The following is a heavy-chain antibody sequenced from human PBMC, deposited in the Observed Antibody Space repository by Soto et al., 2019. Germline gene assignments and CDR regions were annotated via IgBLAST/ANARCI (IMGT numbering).Heavy chain of an antibody. CDR3: ARRDRSGFSYWLDT. Sequence: SETLSLTCTVSGDSISSGTHYWNWIRQHPGKGLEWIGSISDSGSTSYNPSLKSRLTISVDTSKNQFSLNLRSVTAADTAVYYCARRDRSGFSYWLDTWGQGTLVTVSS. D-gene: IGHD3-22*01. J-gene: IGHJ5*02. V-gene: IGHV4-31*03. CDR1: GDSISSGTHY. CDR2: ISDSGST.